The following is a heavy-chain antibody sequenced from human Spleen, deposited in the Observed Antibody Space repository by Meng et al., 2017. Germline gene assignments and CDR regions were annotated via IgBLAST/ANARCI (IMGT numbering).Heavy chain of an antibody. CDR1: GYIFTGYY. Sequence: QVQLVKSGAEVKKPGASVKVSCKASGYIFTGYYLHWLRQAPGQGLEWMGRINPNSGASNFAQNFQGRVTMTRDTSISTAYMELSRLRSDDTALYYCARDRLLDYWGQGTLVTVSS. CDR2: INPNSGAS. J-gene: IGHJ4*02. V-gene: IGHV1-2*06. CDR3: ARDRLLDY.